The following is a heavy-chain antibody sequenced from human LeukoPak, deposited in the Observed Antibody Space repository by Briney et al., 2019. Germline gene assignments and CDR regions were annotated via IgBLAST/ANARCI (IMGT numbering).Heavy chain of an antibody. CDR2: INHSGST. Sequence: SETLSLTCAVYGGSFSGYYWSWIRQPPGKGLEWIGEINHSGSTNYNPSLKSRATISVDTSKNQFSLKLSSVTAADTAVYYCARGLGYYYDSSGADRLDYWGQGTLVTVSS. D-gene: IGHD3-22*01. J-gene: IGHJ4*02. CDR1: GGSFSGYY. V-gene: IGHV4-34*01. CDR3: ARGLGYYYDSSGADRLDY.